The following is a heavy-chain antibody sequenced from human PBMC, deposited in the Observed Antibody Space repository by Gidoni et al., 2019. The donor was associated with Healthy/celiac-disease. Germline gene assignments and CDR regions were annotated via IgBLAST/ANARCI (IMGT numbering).Heavy chain of an antibody. D-gene: IGHD2-15*01. CDR1: GYTFTGYY. CDR3: ARVPPASVAHGVTGWFDP. Sequence: QVQLVQSGAEVKKPGASVKVSCKASGYTFTGYYMHWVRQAPGQGLEWMGWINPNSGGTNYAQKFQGRVTMTRDTSISTAYMELSRLRSDDTAVYYCARVPPASVAHGVTGWFDPWGQGTLVTVSS. CDR2: INPNSGGT. V-gene: IGHV1-2*02. J-gene: IGHJ5*02.